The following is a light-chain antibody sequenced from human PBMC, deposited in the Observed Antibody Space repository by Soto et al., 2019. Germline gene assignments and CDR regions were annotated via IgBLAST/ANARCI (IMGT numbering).Light chain of an antibody. V-gene: IGLV2-8*01. J-gene: IGLJ1*01. CDR1: SSDVGGYNY. Sequence: QSALTQPPSASGSPGQSVTISCTGTSSDVGGYNYVSWYQQHPGKAPKLMIYEVSKRPSGVPDRFSGSKSGNTASLTVSGLQAEDEADYYSAAQADSLKAQGVFRSGTKLTVL. CDR3: AAQADSLKAQGV. CDR2: EVS.